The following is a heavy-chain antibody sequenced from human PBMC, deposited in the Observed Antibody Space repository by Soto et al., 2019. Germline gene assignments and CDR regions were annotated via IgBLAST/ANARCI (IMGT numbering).Heavy chain of an antibody. D-gene: IGHD3-16*01. CDR3: ARVGEGNGMDV. V-gene: IGHV3-21*01. CDR1: GFTFSSYS. J-gene: IGHJ6*02. CDR2: ISSSSSYI. Sequence: GGSLRLSCAASGFTFSSYSMNWVRQAPGKGLEWVSSISSSSSYIYYADSVKGRFTISRDNAKNSLYLQMNSLRAEDTAVYYCARVGEGNGMDVWGQGTTVTVSS.